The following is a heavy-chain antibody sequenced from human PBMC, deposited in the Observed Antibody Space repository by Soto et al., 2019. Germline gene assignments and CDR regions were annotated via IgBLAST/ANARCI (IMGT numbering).Heavy chain of an antibody. J-gene: IGHJ4*02. CDR1: GGTFSSYA. V-gene: IGHV1-69*06. D-gene: IGHD5-12*01. Sequence: SVKVSCKASGGTFSSYAISWVRQAPGQGLEWMGGIIPIFGTANYAQKFQGRVTITADKSTSTAYMELSSLRSEDTAVYYCARDRVEMATITSYGFDYWGQGTLVTVSS. CDR2: IIPIFGTA. CDR3: ARDRVEMATITSYGFDY.